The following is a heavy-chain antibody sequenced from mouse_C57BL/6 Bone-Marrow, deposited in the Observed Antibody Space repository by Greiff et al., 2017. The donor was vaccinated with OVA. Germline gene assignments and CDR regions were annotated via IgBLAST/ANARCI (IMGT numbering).Heavy chain of an antibody. D-gene: IGHD2-3*01. V-gene: IGHV1-64*01. J-gene: IGHJ2*01. CDR1: GYTFTSYW. Sequence: VQLQQPGAELVKPGASVKLSCKASGYTFTSYWMHWVKQRPGQGLEWIGMIHPNSGSTNYNEKFKSKATLTVDKSSSTAYMQLSSLTSEDSAVYYCAREGIYDGYYGEFDYWGQGTTLTVSS. CDR3: AREGIYDGYYGEFDY. CDR2: IHPNSGST.